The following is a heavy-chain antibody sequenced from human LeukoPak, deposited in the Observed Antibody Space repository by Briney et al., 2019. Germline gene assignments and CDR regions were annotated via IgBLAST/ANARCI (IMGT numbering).Heavy chain of an antibody. V-gene: IGHV4-59*01. CDR3: ARKYSGSGYFDP. J-gene: IGHJ5*02. D-gene: IGHD3-10*01. CDR2: IYYSGST. Sequence: LRLSCAASGFTFDDYAMHWVRQAPGKGLEWIGYIYYSGSTNYNPSLESRVTMSVDTSKNQFSLELSSVTAADTAVYYCARKYSGSGYFDPWGQGTLVTVSS. CDR1: GFTFDDYA.